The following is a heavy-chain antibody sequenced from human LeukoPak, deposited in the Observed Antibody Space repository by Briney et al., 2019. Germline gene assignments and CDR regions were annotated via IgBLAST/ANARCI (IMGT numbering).Heavy chain of an antibody. CDR2: ISSSGSII. CDR1: GFTFSDYY. V-gene: IGHV3-11*01. D-gene: IGHD2-15*01. Sequence: GGSLRLSCAASGFTFSDYYMSWIRQAPGKGLEWVSYISSSGSIIYYADSVKGRFTISRDNAKSSLYLQMNSLRAEDTAVYYCAREGYCSGGSCYRFFDYWGQGTLVTVSS. CDR3: AREGYCSGGSCYRFFDY. J-gene: IGHJ4*02.